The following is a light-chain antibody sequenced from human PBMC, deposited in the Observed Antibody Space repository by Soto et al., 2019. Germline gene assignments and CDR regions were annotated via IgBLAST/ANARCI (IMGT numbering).Light chain of an antibody. J-gene: IGKJ1*01. Sequence: EIVLTQSPGTLSLSPGERATLSCRASQSVSSSYLAWYQQKPGQAPRLLIYGASSRATGIPDRCSGSGSGTAFTLTISRLEPEDFAVYYCQQYGSSPRTFGQGTKVEIK. V-gene: IGKV3-20*01. CDR1: QSVSSSY. CDR3: QQYGSSPRT. CDR2: GAS.